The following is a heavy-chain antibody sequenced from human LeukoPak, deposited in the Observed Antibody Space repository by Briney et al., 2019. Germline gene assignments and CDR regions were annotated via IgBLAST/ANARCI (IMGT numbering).Heavy chain of an antibody. D-gene: IGHD6-13*01. CDR1: GGSFSGYY. J-gene: IGHJ4*02. CDR2: INHSGST. Sequence: SETLSLTCAVYGGSFSGYYWSWIRQPPGKGLEWIGEINHSGSTNYNPSLKSRVTISVDTSKNQFSLKLSSVTAAGTAVYYCARVHSSSWTGFDYWGQGTLVTVSS. CDR3: ARVHSSSWTGFDY. V-gene: IGHV4-34*01.